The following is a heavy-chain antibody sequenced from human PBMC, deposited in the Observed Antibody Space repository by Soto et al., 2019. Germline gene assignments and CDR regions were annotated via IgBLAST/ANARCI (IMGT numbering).Heavy chain of an antibody. CDR3: ARADKDYIVVVTATHYYYYGMDV. Sequence: SVKVSCKACGGTFSSYAISWVRQAPGQGLEWMGGIIPIFGTANYAQKFQGRVTITADESTSTAYMELSSLRSEDTAVYYCARADKDYIVVVTATHYYYYGMDVWGQGTTVTVSS. CDR2: IIPIFGTA. D-gene: IGHD2-21*02. CDR1: GGTFSSYA. V-gene: IGHV1-69*13. J-gene: IGHJ6*02.